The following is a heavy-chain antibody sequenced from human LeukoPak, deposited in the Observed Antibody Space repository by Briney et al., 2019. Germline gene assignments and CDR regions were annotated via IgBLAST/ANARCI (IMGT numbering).Heavy chain of an antibody. CDR2: IYPGDSDT. J-gene: IGHJ4*02. CDR3: ARAATTHADRFDY. CDR1: GYSFTIYW. D-gene: IGHD5-12*01. V-gene: IGHV5-51*01. Sequence: PGESLKISCKGSGYSFTIYWIGWVRQMQGKGLEWMGIIYPGDSDTRYSPSFQGQVTISADKSISTAYLQWSSLKAPDTAMYYCARAATTHADRFDYWGQGTLVTVSS.